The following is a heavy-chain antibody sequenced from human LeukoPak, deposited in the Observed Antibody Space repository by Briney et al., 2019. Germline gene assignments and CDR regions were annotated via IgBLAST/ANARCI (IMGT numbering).Heavy chain of an antibody. CDR2: INHSGST. CDR1: GGSINSYY. CDR3: ARGRPSTPYRGTPRLMDV. J-gene: IGHJ6*02. D-gene: IGHD3-10*01. V-gene: IGHV4-34*01. Sequence: SETLSLTCTVSGGSINSYYWSWIRQPPGKGLEWIGEINHSGSTNYNPSLKSRVTISVDTSKNQFSLKLSSVTAADTAVHYCARGRPSTPYRGTPRLMDVWGQGTTVTVSS.